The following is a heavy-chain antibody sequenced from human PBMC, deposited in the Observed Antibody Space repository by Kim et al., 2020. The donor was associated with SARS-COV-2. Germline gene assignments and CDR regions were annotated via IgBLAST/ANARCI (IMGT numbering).Heavy chain of an antibody. J-gene: IGHJ4*02. Sequence: GGSLRLSCAASGFTFSDYLMSWVRQAPGKGLEWVANIKNDGSEKYYVDSVKGRFTISRDNAKNSLYLQMNNLRDDDTAVFFCARGGSGSYWGLWGQGTLV. CDR2: IKNDGSEK. CDR1: GFTFSDYL. D-gene: IGHD3-10*01. CDR3: ARGGSGSYWGL. V-gene: IGHV3-7*01.